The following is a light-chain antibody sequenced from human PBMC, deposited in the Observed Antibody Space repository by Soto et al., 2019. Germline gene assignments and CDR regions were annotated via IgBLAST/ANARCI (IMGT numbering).Light chain of an antibody. CDR2: KAS. CDR1: QSISSW. J-gene: IGKJ4*01. CDR3: QQYNSYPLT. Sequence: DIQMTQSPSTLSASVGDRATITCMASQSISSWLAWYQQKPGKAPKLLIYKASSLESGVPSRFSGSGSGTEFTLTSSSLQPDDFATYYCQQYNSYPLTFGGGTKVDIK. V-gene: IGKV1-5*03.